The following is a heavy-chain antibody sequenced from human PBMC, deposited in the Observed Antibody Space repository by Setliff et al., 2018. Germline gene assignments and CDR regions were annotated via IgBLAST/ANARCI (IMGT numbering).Heavy chain of an antibody. Sequence: PSETLSLTCAVSGYSISSGYYWGWIRQPPGKGLEWIGSIYHSGSTYYNPSLKSRVTISVDTSKNQFSPKLSSVTAADTAVYYCARHRAEDYYGSGTIIWGWFDPWGQGTLVTVSS. CDR2: IYHSGST. CDR3: ARHRAEDYYGSGTIIWGWFDP. J-gene: IGHJ5*02. V-gene: IGHV4-38-2*01. D-gene: IGHD3-10*01. CDR1: GYSISSGYY.